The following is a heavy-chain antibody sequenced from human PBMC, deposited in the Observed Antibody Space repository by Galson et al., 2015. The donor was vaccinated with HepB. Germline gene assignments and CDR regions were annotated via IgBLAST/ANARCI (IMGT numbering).Heavy chain of an antibody. J-gene: IGHJ4*02. Sequence: SVKVSCKASGYTFTSYAMHWVRQAPGQRLEWMGWINAGNGNTKYSQKFQGRVTITRDTSASTAYMELSSLRSEETAVYYCAREYYYDSSGLGYWGQGTLVTVSS. CDR3: AREYYYDSSGLGY. V-gene: IGHV1-3*01. CDR2: INAGNGNT. CDR1: GYTFTSYA. D-gene: IGHD3-22*01.